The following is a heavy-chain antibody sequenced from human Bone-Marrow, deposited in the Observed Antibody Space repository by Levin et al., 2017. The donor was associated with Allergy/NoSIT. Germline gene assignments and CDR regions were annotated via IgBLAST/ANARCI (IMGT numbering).Heavy chain of an antibody. CDR3: VRDLVVAAARTTPFDL. CDR1: GFPFDDYG. V-gene: IGHV3-33*01. D-gene: IGHD3-22*01. J-gene: IGHJ4*02. Sequence: LGESLKISCVVSGFPFDDYGMHWVRQSPGKGLEWVGVIWFDGTNTFYGDPVKGRFTISRDDSKNTLYLQMNSLRVEDTAMYYCVRDLVVAAARTTPFDLWGQGTLVIVSS. CDR2: IWFDGTNT.